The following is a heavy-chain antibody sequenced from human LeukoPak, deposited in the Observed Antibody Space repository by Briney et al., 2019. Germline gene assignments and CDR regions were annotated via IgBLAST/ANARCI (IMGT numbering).Heavy chain of an antibody. J-gene: IGHJ4*02. CDR2: IRSKALYGTS. V-gene: IGHV3-49*04. D-gene: IGHD3-10*02. CDR3: VRESVRDYYFDF. Sequence: PGGSLRLSCSGSGFRFGGYALSWVRQAPGKGLEWVGFIRSKALYGTSEYAASVECRFSIASDDSNNIVYLQMNSLKTEDTAVYFCVRESVRDYYFDFWGQGTLVTVSS. CDR1: GFRFGGYA.